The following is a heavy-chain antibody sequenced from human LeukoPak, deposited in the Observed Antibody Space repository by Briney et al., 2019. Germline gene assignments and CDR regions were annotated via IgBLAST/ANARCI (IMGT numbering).Heavy chain of an antibody. J-gene: IGHJ3*02. CDR3: AREGEWLVLLNAFDI. V-gene: IGHV4-61*08. Sequence: SETLSLTCTVSGGSMTSGDYYWGWIRQSPGTGLQWIGTSYQGASLKSRVTISLDTSKNQFSLKLSSVTAADTAVYYCAREGEWLVLLNAFDIWGQGTMVTVSS. CDR1: GGSMTSGDYY. D-gene: IGHD3-16*01. CDR2: S.